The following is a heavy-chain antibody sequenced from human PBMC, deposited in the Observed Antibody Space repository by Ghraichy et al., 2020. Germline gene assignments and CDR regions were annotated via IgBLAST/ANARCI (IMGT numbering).Heavy chain of an antibody. D-gene: IGHD1-26*01. CDR1: GFTFTSSA. J-gene: IGHJ2*01. Sequence: SVKVSCKASGFTFTSSAMQWVRQARGQRLEWIGWIVVGSGNTNYAQKFQERVTITRDMSTSTAYMELSSLRSEDTAVYYCAADRFSIVGALRGNFDLWGRGTLVTVSS. CDR2: IVVGSGNT. V-gene: IGHV1-58*02. CDR3: AADRFSIVGALRGNFDL.